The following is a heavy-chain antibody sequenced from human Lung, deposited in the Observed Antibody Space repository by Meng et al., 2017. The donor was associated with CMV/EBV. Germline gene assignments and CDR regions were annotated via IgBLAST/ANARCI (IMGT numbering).Heavy chain of an antibody. CDR1: GFTLSNYW. Sequence: SXAASGFTLSNYWMSWVRQAPGKGLEWVSGTSWISGSIGYADSVKGRFTISRDNAKDSLYLQMNSLRAEDTALYYCAKGSGGVYYYYGMDFWGHGXTVTVSS. J-gene: IGHJ6*02. V-gene: IGHV3-9*01. D-gene: IGHD2-8*02. CDR2: TSWISGSI. CDR3: AKGSGGVYYYYGMDF.